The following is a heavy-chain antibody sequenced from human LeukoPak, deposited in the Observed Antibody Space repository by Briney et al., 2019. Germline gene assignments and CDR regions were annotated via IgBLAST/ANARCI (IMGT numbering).Heavy chain of an antibody. D-gene: IGHD3-22*01. J-gene: IGHJ4*02. CDR2: ISSLSSYI. CDR3: ARYYDSSGYYYPIDY. V-gene: IGHV3-21*01. CDR1: GFTFSSYR. Sequence: PGGSLRLSCAASGFTFSSYRMNWVRQAPGKGLEWVSSISSLSSYIYYADSVKGRFTISRDNAKNSLYLQMNSLRAEDTAVYYCARYYDSSGYYYPIDYRGQGTLVTVSS.